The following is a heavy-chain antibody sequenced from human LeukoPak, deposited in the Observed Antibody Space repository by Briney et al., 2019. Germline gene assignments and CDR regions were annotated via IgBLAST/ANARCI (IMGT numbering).Heavy chain of an antibody. CDR1: GFTFSSYW. Sequence: GGSLRLSCAVSGFTFSSYWMSWVRQAPGKGLEWVSAISGSGGSTYYADSVKGRFTISRDNSKNTLYLQMNSLRAEDTAVYYCAKDGAGDYGDYAYFDYWRQGTLVTVSS. CDR2: ISGSGGST. D-gene: IGHD4-17*01. V-gene: IGHV3-23*01. CDR3: AKDGAGDYGDYAYFDY. J-gene: IGHJ4*02.